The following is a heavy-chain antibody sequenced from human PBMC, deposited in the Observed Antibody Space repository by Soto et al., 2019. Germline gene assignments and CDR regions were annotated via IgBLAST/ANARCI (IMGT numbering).Heavy chain of an antibody. V-gene: IGHV3-30*18. CDR1: GFTFSSYG. J-gene: IGHJ6*02. CDR3: AKDGVHAAIMYGMDV. CDR2: ISYDGSNK. D-gene: IGHD2-2*01. Sequence: GGSLRLSCAASGFTFSSYGMHWVRQAPGKGLEWVAVISYDGSNKYYADSVKGRFTISRDNSKNTLYLQMNSLRAEDTAVYYCAKDGVHAAIMYGMDVWGQGSAVTVS.